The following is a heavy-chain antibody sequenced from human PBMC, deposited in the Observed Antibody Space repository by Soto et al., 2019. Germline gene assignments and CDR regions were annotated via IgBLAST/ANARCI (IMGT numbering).Heavy chain of an antibody. CDR2: IYYSGST. Sequence: SETLSLTCTVSGGSISSSPYYWGWIRQPPGKGLEWIGSIYYSGSTYYTPSLKSRVTISVDTSKTHFSLKLSSVTAADTAVYYCAKHFNGGFYDTFDIWGQGTMVTVSS. V-gene: IGHV4-39*01. CDR1: GGSISSSPYY. CDR3: AKHFNGGFYDTFDI. D-gene: IGHD3-3*01. J-gene: IGHJ3*02.